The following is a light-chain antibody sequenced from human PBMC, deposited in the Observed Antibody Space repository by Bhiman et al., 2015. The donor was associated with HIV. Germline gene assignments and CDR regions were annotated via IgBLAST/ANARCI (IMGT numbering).Light chain of an antibody. V-gene: IGLV2-14*03. CDR3: QSYDSSLSGLWL. CDR1: SSDVGGYNY. J-gene: IGLJ2*01. CDR2: DVS. Sequence: QSALTQPASVSGSPGQSITISCTGTSSDVGGYNYVSWFQQHPGKAPKLMIYDVSNRPSGVPDRFSGSKSGTSASLAITGLQADDEADYYCQSYDSSLSGLWLFGGGTKLTVL.